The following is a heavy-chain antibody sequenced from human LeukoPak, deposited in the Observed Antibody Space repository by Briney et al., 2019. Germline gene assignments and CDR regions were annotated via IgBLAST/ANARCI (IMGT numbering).Heavy chain of an antibody. V-gene: IGHV3-74*01. J-gene: IGHJ4*02. CDR1: GFTFSSYW. D-gene: IGHD3-3*01. Sequence: GGSLRLSCAASGFTFSSYWMHWVRQAPGKGLVWVSRINSDGSSTSYADSVKGRFTISRDNAKNTLYLQMNSLRAEDTAVYYWARDPPWYSDLCYWGQGTLVPVSS. CDR2: INSDGSST. CDR3: ARDPPWYSDLCY.